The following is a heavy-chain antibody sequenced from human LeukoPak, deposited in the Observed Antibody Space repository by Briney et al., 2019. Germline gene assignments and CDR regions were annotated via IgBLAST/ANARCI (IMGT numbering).Heavy chain of an antibody. V-gene: IGHV3-48*03. CDR1: GFTFSSYE. CDR3: AELGITMIGGV. Sequence: GGSLRLSCAASGFTFSSYEMNWVRQAPGKGLEWVSFISSSGSTIYYADSVKGRFAISRDNAKNSLYLQMNSLRAEDTAVYYCAELGITMIGGVWGKGTTVTISS. D-gene: IGHD3-10*02. J-gene: IGHJ6*04. CDR2: ISSSGSTI.